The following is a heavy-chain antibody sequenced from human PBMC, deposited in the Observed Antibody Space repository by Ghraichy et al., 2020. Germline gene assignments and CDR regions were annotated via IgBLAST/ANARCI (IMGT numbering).Heavy chain of an antibody. J-gene: IGHJ4*02. Sequence: SETLSLTCTVSGGSVSSGSYYWSWIRQPPGKGLEWIGYIYYSGSTNYNPSLKSRVTISVDTSKNQFSLKLSSVTAADTAVYYCAVRLGELFPFDYWGQGTLVTVSS. D-gene: IGHD3-16*01. CDR3: AVRLGELFPFDY. CDR1: GGSVSSGSYY. V-gene: IGHV4-61*01. CDR2: IYYSGST.